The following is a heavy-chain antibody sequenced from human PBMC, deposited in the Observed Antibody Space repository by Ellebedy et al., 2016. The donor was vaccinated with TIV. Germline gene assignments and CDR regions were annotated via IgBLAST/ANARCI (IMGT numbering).Heavy chain of an antibody. CDR3: ARGVVSVVGAIEFDP. CDR2: IDPKTGDT. Sequence: ASVKVSCXAPDDIFTNYHLHWVRQAPGQGLEWMGWIDPKTGDTNYDAKFRGRVTMTRDTSISTAYMELRGLKSDDTAVFYCARGVVSVVGAIEFDPWGQGTPVTVSS. J-gene: IGHJ5*02. CDR1: DDIFTNYH. D-gene: IGHD1-26*01. V-gene: IGHV1-2*02.